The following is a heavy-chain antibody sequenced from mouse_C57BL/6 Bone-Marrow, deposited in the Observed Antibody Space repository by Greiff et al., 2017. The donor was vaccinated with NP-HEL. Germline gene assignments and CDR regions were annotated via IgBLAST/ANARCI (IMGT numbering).Heavy chain of an antibody. Sequence: VQRVESGAELVKPGASVKLSCKASGYTFTEYTIHWVKQRSGQGLEWIGWFYPGSGSIKYNEKFKDKATLTADKSSSTVYMELSRLTSEDSAVYFCARHEEDYGRGHYAMDYWGQGTSVTVSS. CDR3: ARHEEDYGRGHYAMDY. J-gene: IGHJ4*01. D-gene: IGHD1-1*01. V-gene: IGHV1-62-2*01. CDR1: GYTFTEYT. CDR2: FYPGSGSI.